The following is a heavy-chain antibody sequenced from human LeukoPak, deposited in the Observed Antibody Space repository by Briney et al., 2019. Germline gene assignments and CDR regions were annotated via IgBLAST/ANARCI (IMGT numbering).Heavy chain of an antibody. D-gene: IGHD3-10*01. Sequence: QSGGSLRLSCTASGFTFGDYAMSWFRQAPGKGLEWVGFIRSKAYGGTTEYAASVKGRFTISRDDSKSIAYPQMNSLKTEDTAVYYCTRVRSGSYYYYYYYYMDVWGKGTTVTVSS. J-gene: IGHJ6*03. V-gene: IGHV3-49*03. CDR1: GFTFGDYA. CDR3: TRVRSGSYYYYYYYYMDV. CDR2: IRSKAYGGTT.